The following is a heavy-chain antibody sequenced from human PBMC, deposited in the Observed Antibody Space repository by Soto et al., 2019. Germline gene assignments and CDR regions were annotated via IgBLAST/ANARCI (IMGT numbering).Heavy chain of an antibody. CDR2: INAGNGNT. D-gene: IGHD7-27*01. CDR3: ARDARAANSFDY. V-gene: IGHV1-3*01. J-gene: IGHJ4*02. Sequence: ASVKVSCKASGYTFTSYAMHWVRQAPGQRLEWMGWINAGNGNTKYSQKFQGRVTITRDKSASTAYMELSSLRSEDTAVYYCARDARAANSFDYWGQGTLATVSS. CDR1: GYTFTSYA.